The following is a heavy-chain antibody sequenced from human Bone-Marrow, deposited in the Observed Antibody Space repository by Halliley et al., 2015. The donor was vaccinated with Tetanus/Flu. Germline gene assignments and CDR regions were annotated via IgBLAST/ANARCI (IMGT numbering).Heavy chain of an antibody. CDR2: IYYGGST. V-gene: IGHV4-59*01. J-gene: IGHJ2*01. D-gene: IGHD4-17*01. CDR3: ARGRVYGDFGYFDF. CDR1: GGSMGSYY. Sequence: TLSLTCSVSGGSMGSYYWTWIRQSPGKGPEWIGYIYYGGSTDYNPSLKSRVTIDRSNSEFSLKLSSVTAADTAVYYCARGRVYGDFGYFDFWGRGSLVSVSS.